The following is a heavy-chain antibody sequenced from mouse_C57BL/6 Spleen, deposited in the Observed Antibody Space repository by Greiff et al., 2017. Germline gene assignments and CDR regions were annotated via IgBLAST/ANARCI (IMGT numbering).Heavy chain of an antibody. CDR2: IHPSDSDT. CDR3: AREVYDGYQGAAWVAY. J-gene: IGHJ3*01. CDR1: GYTFTSYW. Sequence: QVQLQQPGAELVKPGASVTVSCKASGYTFTSYWLHWVKQRPGPGLEWIGRIHPSDSDTNSNQKFKGKATLTVDKSSSTAYMQLSSLTSEDSAVYYGAREVYDGYQGAAWVAYWGQGTLVTVSA. V-gene: IGHV1-74*01. D-gene: IGHD2-3*01.